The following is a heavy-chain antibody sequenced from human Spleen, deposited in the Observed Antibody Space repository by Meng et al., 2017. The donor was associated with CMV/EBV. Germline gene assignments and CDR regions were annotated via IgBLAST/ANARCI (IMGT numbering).Heavy chain of an antibody. V-gene: IGHV3-30*04. CDR2: VSHDGSNE. J-gene: IGHJ1*01. Sequence: GGSLRLSRAASGFTFSSYAMHWVRQAPGKGLEWVAVVSHDGSNEFYADSVKGRFTISRDNSKSTLYLQMNSLRTEDTAVYYCARDPGVDFWGQGALVTVSS. CDR1: GFTFSSYA. D-gene: IGHD3-3*01. CDR3: ARDPGVDF.